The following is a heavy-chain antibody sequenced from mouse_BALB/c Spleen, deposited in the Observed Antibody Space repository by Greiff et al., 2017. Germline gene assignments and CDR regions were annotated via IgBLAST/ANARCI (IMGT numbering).Heavy chain of an antibody. J-gene: IGHJ4*01. CDR1: GYSITSGYY. V-gene: IGHV3-6*02. CDR3: ARAYDGTYAMDY. D-gene: IGHD2-3*01. Sequence: EVQLQESGPGLVKPSQSLSLTCSVTGYSITSGYYWNWIRQFPGNKLEWMGYISYDGSNNYNPSLKNRISITRDTSKNQFFLKLNSVTTEDTATYYCARAYDGTYAMDYWGQGTSVTVSS. CDR2: ISYDGSN.